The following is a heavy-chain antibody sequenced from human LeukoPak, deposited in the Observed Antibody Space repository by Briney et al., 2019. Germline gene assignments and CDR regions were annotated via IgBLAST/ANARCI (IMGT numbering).Heavy chain of an antibody. CDR3: AKDRTDCSSTSCYFAFDI. CDR2: ISGSGGST. V-gene: IGHV3-23*01. J-gene: IGHJ3*02. Sequence: GGSLRLSCVASGFTFGRYAMSWVRQAPGKGLEWVSAISGSGGSTYYADSVKGRFTISRDNSKNTLYVQMDSLRAEDTAVYYCAKDRTDCSSTSCYFAFDIWGQGTMVTVSS. CDR1: GFTFGRYA. D-gene: IGHD2-2*01.